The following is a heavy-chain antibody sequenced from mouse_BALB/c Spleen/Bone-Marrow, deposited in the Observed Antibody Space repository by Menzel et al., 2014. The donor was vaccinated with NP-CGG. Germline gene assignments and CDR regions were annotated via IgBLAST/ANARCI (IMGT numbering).Heavy chain of an antibody. V-gene: IGHV5-12-1*01. J-gene: IGHJ4*01. D-gene: IGHD2-3*01. CDR2: ISSGGGST. CDR1: GFAFSSYD. Sequence: EVQGVESGGGLVKPGGSLKLSCAASGFAFSSYDMSWVRQTPEKRLEWVAYISSGGGSTYYPDTVKGRFTISRDNAKNTLYLQMRSLKSEDTAMYYCARHEDGYYDAMDYWGQGTSVTVSS. CDR3: ARHEDGYYDAMDY.